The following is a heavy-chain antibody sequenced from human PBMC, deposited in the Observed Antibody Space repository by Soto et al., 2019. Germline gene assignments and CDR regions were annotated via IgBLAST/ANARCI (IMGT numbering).Heavy chain of an antibody. CDR3: ARDWSGPGNSAYYYYNMDV. Sequence: EVQLVESGGGLVQPGGSLRLSCAASGFIFSNSWMHWVRQAPGKGLVWVSRINSDGSSTDYADSVKGRFTISRDNAKNTLYLPMNSLRAEDTALYYCARDWSGPGNSAYYYYNMDVWGKGTTVTVSS. D-gene: IGHD3-3*01. CDR2: INSDGSST. CDR1: GFIFSNSW. V-gene: IGHV3-74*01. J-gene: IGHJ6*03.